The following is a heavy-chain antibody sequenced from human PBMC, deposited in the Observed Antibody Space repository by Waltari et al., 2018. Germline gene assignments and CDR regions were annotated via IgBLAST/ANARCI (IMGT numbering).Heavy chain of an antibody. CDR1: GGTFSSYA. CDR3: ASQVSLARVLGSTGAFDI. J-gene: IGHJ3*02. V-gene: IGHV1-69*12. D-gene: IGHD1-20*01. Sequence: QVQLVQSGAEVKKPGSSVKVSCKASGGTFSSYAISWVRQAPGQGLEWMGGIIPIFGTANYAQKFQGRVTITADESTSTAYMELSSLRSEDTAVYYCASQVSLARVLGSTGAFDIWGQGTMVTVSS. CDR2: IIPIFGTA.